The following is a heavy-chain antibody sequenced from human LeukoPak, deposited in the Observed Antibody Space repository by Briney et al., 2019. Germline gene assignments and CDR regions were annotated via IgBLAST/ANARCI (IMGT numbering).Heavy chain of an antibody. D-gene: IGHD2-2*01. J-gene: IGHJ6*02. Sequence: PGGSLRLSCAASGFTFSSYAMHWVRQAPGKGLEWVAVISYDGSNKYYADSVKGRFTISRDNAKNSLYLQMNSLRAEDTAVYYCARAEQTGVVVPAAMGIAVAGTLGDGMDVWGQGTTVTVSS. CDR1: GFTFSSYA. CDR2: ISYDGSNK. CDR3: ARAEQTGVVVPAAMGIAVAGTLGDGMDV. V-gene: IGHV3-30-3*01.